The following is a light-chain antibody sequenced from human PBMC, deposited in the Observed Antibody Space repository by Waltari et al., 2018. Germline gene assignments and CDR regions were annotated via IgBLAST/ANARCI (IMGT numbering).Light chain of an antibody. V-gene: IGLV2-14*01. Sequence: QSALTPPASVSGSPGPSITISCPGTSSACGGHHSLSLYQQHPGKAPKLVIYEVSTRPSGVSNRFSGSKSGNTASLTISGLQAEDEADYYCSSYTSSSTLGVFGGGTKLTVL. CDR1: SSACGGHHS. J-gene: IGLJ2*01. CDR3: SSYTSSSTLGV. CDR2: EVS.